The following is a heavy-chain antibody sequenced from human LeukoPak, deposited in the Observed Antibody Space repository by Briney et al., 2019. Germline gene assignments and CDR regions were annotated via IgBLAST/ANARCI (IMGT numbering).Heavy chain of an antibody. V-gene: IGHV3-23*01. CDR1: RLTFSSYA. D-gene: IGHD5-12*01. J-gene: IGHJ4*02. Sequence: PGGSLRLSCTASRLTFSSYAMSWVRQAPGKGLEWVSTVSASGGSAYYADSVKGRFTFSRDNSKNTLYLQMNSLRADDTAVYYCAKTIPNSGYVIDYWGQGTLVTVSS. CDR3: AKTIPNSGYVIDY. CDR2: VSASGGSA.